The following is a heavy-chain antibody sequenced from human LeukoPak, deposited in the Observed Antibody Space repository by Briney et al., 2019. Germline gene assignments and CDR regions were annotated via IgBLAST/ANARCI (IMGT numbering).Heavy chain of an antibody. V-gene: IGHV1-69*04. D-gene: IGHD7-27*01. CDR2: IIPILGIA. J-gene: IGHJ3*02. CDR3: ARERSENWGSLTYAYDI. CDR1: GGSFSSYA. Sequence: SVKVSCKASGGSFSSYAISWVRQAPGQGLEWMGRIIPILGIAKYAQKFQGRVTITADKTTRTAYMELSSLRSEDTAVYYCARERSENWGSLTYAYDIWGQGTMVTVSS.